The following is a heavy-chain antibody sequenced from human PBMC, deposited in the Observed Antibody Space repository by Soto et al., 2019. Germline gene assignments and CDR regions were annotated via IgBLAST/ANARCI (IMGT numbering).Heavy chain of an antibody. CDR2: IYPGDSDT. J-gene: IGHJ4*02. CDR1: GYSFTSYW. V-gene: IGHV5-51*01. Sequence: GESLKSSRQGSGYSFTSYWIGWVRQMPGKGLEVMGIIYPGDSDTRYSPSFQGQVTISADKSISTAYLQWSSLKASDTAMDYCARRYDSSGWDKLDYGGQGTLVTVSS. CDR3: ARRYDSSGWDKLDY. D-gene: IGHD6-19*01.